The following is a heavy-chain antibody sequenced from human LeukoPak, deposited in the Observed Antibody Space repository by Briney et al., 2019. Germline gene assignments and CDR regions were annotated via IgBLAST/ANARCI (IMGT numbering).Heavy chain of an antibody. D-gene: IGHD2-2*01. J-gene: IGHJ4*02. V-gene: IGHV4-34*01. CDR3: ARERGEYCDNTSCSNYYLDY. CDR1: NGSFSGYY. CDR2: SNQSGST. Sequence: SETLSLTCTVYNGSFSGYYWSWIRQPPGKGLEWIGESNQSGSTSYNPSLKSRVTISVDTSKDQFSLKVSSVTAADTALYYCARERGEYCDNTSCSNYYLDYWGQGTLVTVSS.